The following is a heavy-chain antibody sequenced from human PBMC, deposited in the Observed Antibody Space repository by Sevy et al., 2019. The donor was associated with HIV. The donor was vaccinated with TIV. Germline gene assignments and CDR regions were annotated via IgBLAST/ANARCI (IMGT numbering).Heavy chain of an antibody. Sequence: SETLSLTCTVSGGSISSYYWSWIRQPAGKGLEWIGRIYTSGSTNYNPSLKSRVTMSVDTSKNQFSLKLSSVTAADTAVYYCARDSSTFGVVNYYYGMDVWGQGTTVTVSS. CDR1: GGSISSYY. V-gene: IGHV4-4*07. J-gene: IGHJ6*02. CDR3: ARDSSTFGVVNYYYGMDV. D-gene: IGHD3-3*01. CDR2: IYTSGST.